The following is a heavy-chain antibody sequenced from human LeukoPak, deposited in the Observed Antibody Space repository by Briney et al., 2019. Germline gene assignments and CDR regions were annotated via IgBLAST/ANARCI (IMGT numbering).Heavy chain of an antibody. D-gene: IGHD3-10*01. J-gene: IGHJ6*02. V-gene: IGHV1-24*01. CDR2: FDPEDDET. CDR1: GFTLTELS. CDR3: ATSPRGPDYYGMDL. Sequence: ASVKVSCKVSGFTLTELSMHWVRQAPGKGLEWVGGFDPEDDETIYAQKFQGRVTMTEDTSTDTAYMELSSLRSEDTAVYYCATSPRGPDYYGMDLWGQGTTVTVSS.